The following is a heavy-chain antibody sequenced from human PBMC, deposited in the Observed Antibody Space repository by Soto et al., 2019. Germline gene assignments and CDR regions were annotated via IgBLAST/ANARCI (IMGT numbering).Heavy chain of an antibody. V-gene: IGHV3-30*18. CDR2: ISYDGSNK. J-gene: IGHJ4*02. CDR1: GFTFRSYG. CDR3: AKDYGSGWTMGDF. Sequence: GGSLRLSCAASGFTFRSYGMHWVRQAPGKGLEWVAVISYDGSNKFYADSVKGRFTISRDNSKNTLYLQVNSLRAEDTAMYYCAKDYGSGWTMGDFWGQGT. D-gene: IGHD6-19*01.